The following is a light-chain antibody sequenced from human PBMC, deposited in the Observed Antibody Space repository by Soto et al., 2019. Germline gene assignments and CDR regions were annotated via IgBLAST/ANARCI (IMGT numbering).Light chain of an antibody. CDR1: SSNIGRNT. J-gene: IGLJ3*02. CDR3: ASWENSLNGWV. Sequence: QSVLTQPPSASGTPGQRVAISCSGSSSNIGRNTVDWYQQFPGTAPKLLIHSNNQRPSGVPDRFSGSKSGTSASLAISGLQSEDEADYYCASWENSLNGWVFGGGTQLTVL. CDR2: SNN. V-gene: IGLV1-44*01.